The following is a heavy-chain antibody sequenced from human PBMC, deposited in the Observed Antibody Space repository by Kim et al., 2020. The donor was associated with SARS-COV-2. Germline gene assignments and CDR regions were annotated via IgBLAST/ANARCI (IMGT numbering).Heavy chain of an antibody. V-gene: IGHV3-30*18. D-gene: IGHD3-16*01. CDR3: AKTGEYFSDLPSLPSV. CDR1: GFTFSSYG. CDR2: ISYDGSNK. Sequence: GGSLRLSCAASGFTFSSYGMHWVRQAPGKGLEWVAVISYDGSNKYYADSVKGRFTISRDNSKNTLYLQMNSLRAEDTAVYYCAKTGEYFSDLPSLPSVWGQGTTVTVSS. J-gene: IGHJ6*02.